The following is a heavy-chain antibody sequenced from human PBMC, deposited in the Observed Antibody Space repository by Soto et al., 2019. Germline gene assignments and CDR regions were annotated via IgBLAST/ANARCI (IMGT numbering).Heavy chain of an antibody. V-gene: IGHV3-7*01. CDR1: GFSFKTYW. CDR3: AAYNTSRHAAFDI. CDR2: MNEDANTK. Sequence: PGGSLRLSCEVSGFSFKTYWMSWVRQAPGKGLEWLANMNEDANTKYYVDSVKGQFTILGGSAGKSLFLKMASLRAEDTAVYFCAAYNTSRHAAFDIWGRGTLVTVSS. J-gene: IGHJ3*02. D-gene: IGHD1-20*01.